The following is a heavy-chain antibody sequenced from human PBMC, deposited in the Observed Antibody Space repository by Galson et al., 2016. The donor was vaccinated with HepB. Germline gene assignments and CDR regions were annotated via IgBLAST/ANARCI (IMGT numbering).Heavy chain of an antibody. J-gene: IGHJ6*02. Sequence: SVKVSCKASGYTFTSYGISWVRQAPGQGLEWMGWISAYNGKKNYAQKLQGKVTMTTDTSTGKAYMELRGLRPDDTAVNYCARELFDGAYALGLRYYYYGIDVWGQGTTVTV. CDR1: GYTFTSYG. V-gene: IGHV1-18*01. D-gene: IGHD4-17*01. CDR2: ISAYNGKK. CDR3: ARELFDGAYALGLRYYYYGIDV.